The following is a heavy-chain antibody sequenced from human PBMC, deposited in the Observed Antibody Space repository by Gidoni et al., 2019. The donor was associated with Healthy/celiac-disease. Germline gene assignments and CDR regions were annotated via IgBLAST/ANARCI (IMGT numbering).Heavy chain of an antibody. Sequence: QVQLQQWAAGLLKPSETMSLTCAVYGGSFSGYYWSWTRQPPGKGLEWMGEINHSGSTNYNPSLKSRVTISVDTSKNQFSLKLSSVTAADTAVYYCARVGNTAMVDWYFDLWGRGTLVTVSS. V-gene: IGHV4-34*01. CDR3: ARVGNTAMVDWYFDL. D-gene: IGHD5-18*01. CDR2: INHSGST. J-gene: IGHJ2*01. CDR1: GGSFSGYY.